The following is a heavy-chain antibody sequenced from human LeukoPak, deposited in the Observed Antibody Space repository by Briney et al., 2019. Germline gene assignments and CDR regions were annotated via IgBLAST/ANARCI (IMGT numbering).Heavy chain of an antibody. J-gene: IGHJ4*02. CDR2: INPSGGST. CDR1: GYTFTSYY. V-gene: IGHV1-46*01. Sequence: ASVKVSCKASGYTFTSYYMHWVRQAPGQGLEWMGIINPSGGSTSYAQKIQGRVTMTTDTSTSTAYMELRSLRSDDTAVYYCAREGDGGSFSPWWGQGTLVTVSS. CDR3: AREGDGGSFSPW. D-gene: IGHD1-26*01.